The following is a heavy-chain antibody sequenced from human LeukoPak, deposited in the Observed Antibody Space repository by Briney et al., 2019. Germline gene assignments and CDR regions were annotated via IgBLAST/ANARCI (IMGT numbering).Heavy chain of an antibody. Sequence: PRGSLRLSRAPSRFTLSSYSFNCVRQAPGKGLERVSSINTISSYTYYADSVKGRFTITRDNAKNSLSLQMNSLRVEDTAVYYCARLRRNSDSGGYYYYYDYWGQGTLVTVSS. CDR2: INTISSYT. CDR1: RFTLSSYS. J-gene: IGHJ4*02. CDR3: ARLRRNSDSGGYYYYYDY. V-gene: IGHV3-21*01. D-gene: IGHD3-22*01.